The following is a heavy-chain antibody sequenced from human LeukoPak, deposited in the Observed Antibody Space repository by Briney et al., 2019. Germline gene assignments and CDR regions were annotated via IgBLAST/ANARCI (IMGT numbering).Heavy chain of an antibody. V-gene: IGHV4-39*07. CDR3: VRGEVLANHRGVDY. CDR1: GGSISSSSYY. D-gene: IGHD3-10*01. CDR2: IYYSGST. Sequence: SETLSLTCTVSGGSISSSSYYWGWIRQPPGKGLEWIGSIYYSGSTYYNPSLKSRVTISVDTSKNQFSLKLSSVTAADTAVYYCVRGEVLANHRGVDYWGQGTLVTVSS. J-gene: IGHJ4*02.